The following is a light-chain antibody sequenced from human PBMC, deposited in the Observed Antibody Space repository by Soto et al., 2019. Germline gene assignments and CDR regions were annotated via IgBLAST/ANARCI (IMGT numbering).Light chain of an antibody. J-gene: IGKJ3*01. CDR3: QQLQRTPFP. Sequence: QLTQSPSSLSASVGDRVTITCRASQDISRYLAWYQQRAGKAPKLLIYGASTLQSGVPSRFSGAGSGTEFTRTISSLQPEDFATYHCQQLQRTPFPFGPGTTVDV. V-gene: IGKV1-9*01. CDR1: QDISRY. CDR2: GAS.